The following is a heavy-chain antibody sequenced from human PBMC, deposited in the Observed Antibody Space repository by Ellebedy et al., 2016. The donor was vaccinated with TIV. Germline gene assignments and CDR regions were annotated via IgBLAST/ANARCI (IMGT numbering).Heavy chain of an antibody. D-gene: IGHD2-15*01. V-gene: IGHV4-39*07. CDR1: GVSITSTSFY. J-gene: IGHJ5*02. Sequence: SETLSLTCTVSGVSITSTSFYWAWIRQPPGKGLEWIGNIFYSGSTYYNPSLKSRVTVSVDTSRKQFSLNLSSVTAADTAVYYCARGGVSTPGRRNWFDPWGQGTLVTVSS. CDR3: ARGGVSTPGRRNWFDP. CDR2: IFYSGST.